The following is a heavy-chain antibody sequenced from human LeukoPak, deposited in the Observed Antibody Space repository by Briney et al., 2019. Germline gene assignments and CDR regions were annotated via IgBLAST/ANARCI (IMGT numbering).Heavy chain of an antibody. V-gene: IGHV4-39*07. CDR2: IYYSGST. CDR1: GGSISSSSYY. CDR3: ARPLGYCSSTSCYARAFDI. D-gene: IGHD2-2*01. Sequence: SETLSLTCTVSGGSISSSSYYWGWIRQPPGKGLEWIGSIYYSGSTYYNPSLKSRVTISVDTSKNQFSLKLSSVTAADTAVYYCARPLGYCSSTSCYARAFDIWGQGTMVTVSS. J-gene: IGHJ3*02.